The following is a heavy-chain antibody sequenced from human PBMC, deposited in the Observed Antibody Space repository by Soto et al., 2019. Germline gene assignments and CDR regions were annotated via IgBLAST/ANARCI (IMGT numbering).Heavy chain of an antibody. CDR1: GVTISKFY. CDR3: VRDGSKSLRDWFDP. CDR2: VYATGTT. Sequence: PSDTLSRTCNVYGVTISKFYLALIRKTAGNGLEWMGRVYATGTTDYNPSLRSRVAMSVDISKKTFSLRLRSVTGADSGVYYCVRDGSKSLRDWFDPWGQGILVTVPS. J-gene: IGHJ5*02. V-gene: IGHV4-4*07.